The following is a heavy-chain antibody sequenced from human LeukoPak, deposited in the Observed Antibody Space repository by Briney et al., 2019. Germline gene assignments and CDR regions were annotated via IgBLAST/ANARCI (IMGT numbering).Heavy chain of an antibody. Sequence: SGPALVKPTQTLTLTCTFSGFSLSTSGMRVSWIRQPPGKALEWLARIDWDDDKYYSTSLKTRLTISKDTSKNRVVLTMTNMDPVDTATYYCARIYRGNNWPFDYWGQGTLVTVSS. J-gene: IGHJ4*02. CDR2: IDWDDDK. V-gene: IGHV2-70*04. D-gene: IGHD5-12*01. CDR3: ARIYRGNNWPFDY. CDR1: GFSLSTSGMR.